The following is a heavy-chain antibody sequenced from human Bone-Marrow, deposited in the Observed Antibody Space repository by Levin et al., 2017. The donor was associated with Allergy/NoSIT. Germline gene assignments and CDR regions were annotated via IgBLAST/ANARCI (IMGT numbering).Heavy chain of an antibody. CDR2: ISGRSDKI. CDR3: ARVTHPSWGWGPSDS. D-gene: IGHD7-27*01. Sequence: LSLTCAASGFTFSDYTMNWLRQTPGKGLAWLSSISGRSDKIYYADSVKGRFTISRDNSKNTLFLQMNSLTADDTAVYYCARVTHPSWGWGPSDSWGQGTMVTVSS. J-gene: IGHJ3*01. V-gene: IGHV3-23*01. CDR1: GFTFSDYT.